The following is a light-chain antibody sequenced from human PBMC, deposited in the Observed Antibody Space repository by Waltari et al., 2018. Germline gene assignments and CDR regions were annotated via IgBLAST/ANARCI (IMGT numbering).Light chain of an antibody. CDR2: DAS. Sequence: DIQMTQSPSSLSASVGDRVTITCQASQDISKSLNWFQQKPGKAPKVLIYDASNLRTGVPSRFGGSGSGTHFTFTISSLQPEDIATYYCQHYANLPLTFGGGTNVDIK. V-gene: IGKV1-33*01. CDR1: QDISKS. J-gene: IGKJ4*01. CDR3: QHYANLPLT.